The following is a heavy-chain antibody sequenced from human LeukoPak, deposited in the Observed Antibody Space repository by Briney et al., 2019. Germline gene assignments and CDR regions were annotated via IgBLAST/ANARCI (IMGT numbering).Heavy chain of an antibody. CDR2: ISGSGGST. CDR3: AKDRELRYCDWLFNEHWFDP. V-gene: IGHV3-23*01. CDR1: GFTFSSYA. Sequence: PGGSLRLSCAASGFTFSSYAMSWVRQAPGKGLEWVSAISGSGGSTYYADSVKGRFTISRDNSKNTLYLQMNSLRAEDTAVYYCAKDRELRYCDWLFNEHWFDPWGQGTLVTVSS. D-gene: IGHD3-9*01. J-gene: IGHJ5*02.